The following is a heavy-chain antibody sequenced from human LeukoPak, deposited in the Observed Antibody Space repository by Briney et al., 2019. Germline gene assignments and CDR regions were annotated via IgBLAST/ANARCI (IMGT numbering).Heavy chain of an antibody. V-gene: IGHV3-21*01. CDR2: ISSSSSYI. CDR3: ARVALRGGYDPLVPIDY. Sequence: GGSLRLSWAASGFTFSSYSMNWVRQAPGEGLEWVSSISSSSSYIYYADSVKGRFTISRDNAKNSLYLQMNSLRAEDTAVYYCARVALRGGYDPLVPIDYWGQGTLVTVSS. D-gene: IGHD5-12*01. CDR1: GFTFSSYS. J-gene: IGHJ4*02.